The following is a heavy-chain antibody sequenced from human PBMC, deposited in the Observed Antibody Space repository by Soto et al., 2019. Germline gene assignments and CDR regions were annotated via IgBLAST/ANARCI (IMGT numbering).Heavy chain of an antibody. CDR2: ISKDGKST. V-gene: IGHV3-30*04. J-gene: IGHJ1*01. D-gene: IGHD3-22*01. CDR1: GFTFSTYV. Sequence: GGSLRLSCAASGFTFSTYVMHWVRQAPGKGLEWLAGISKDGKSTHYPASVQGRFTISRDNANNALYLQINNLGADDTAVYFCAREDASSGHAGTFQ. CDR3: AREDASSGHAGTFQ.